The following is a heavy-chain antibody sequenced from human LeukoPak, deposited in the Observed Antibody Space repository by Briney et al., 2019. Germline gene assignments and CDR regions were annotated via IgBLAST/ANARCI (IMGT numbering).Heavy chain of an antibody. J-gene: IGHJ3*02. V-gene: IGHV1-2*02. CDR3: VTSTGYSSSWGAFDI. Sequence: ASVKVSCKASGFPFTRYYLHWVRQAPGQGLEWMGWINLNSGGTNYAQRFRGSVTLTRDTSISTAYMDLSSLRSDDTAVYYCVTSTGYSSSWGAFDIWGQGTMVTVSS. CDR1: GFPFTRYY. CDR2: INLNSGGT. D-gene: IGHD6-13*01.